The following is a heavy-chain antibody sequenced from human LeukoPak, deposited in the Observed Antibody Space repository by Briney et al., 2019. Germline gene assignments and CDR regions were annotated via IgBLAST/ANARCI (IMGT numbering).Heavy chain of an antibody. CDR1: GYTFTSYD. CDR3: TRSVRDGSIDY. D-gene: IGHD5-24*01. Sequence: ASVKVSCKASGYTFTSYDINWVRQATGQGLEWMGWMNPNSGKTGYAQKFQGRVTMTRSTSISTAYMELSSLRSGDTAVYYCTRSVRDGSIDYWGQGTLVTVSS. CDR2: MNPNSGKT. J-gene: IGHJ4*02. V-gene: IGHV1-8*01.